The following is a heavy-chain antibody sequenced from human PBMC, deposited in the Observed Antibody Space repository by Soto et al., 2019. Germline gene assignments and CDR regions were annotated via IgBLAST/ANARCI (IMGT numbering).Heavy chain of an antibody. Sequence: GGSLRLSCAASGFTVSSNYMSWVRQAPGKGLEWVKVIYSGGSTYYADSVKGRFTISRDNSKNTLYLQMNRLRAEDTAVYFCARDKGLPMTGTVYYYGMDVWGQGTTVTVSS. V-gene: IGHV3-53*01. J-gene: IGHJ6*02. CDR3: ARDKGLPMTGTVYYYGMDV. CDR2: IYSGGST. D-gene: IGHD6-19*01. CDR1: GFTVSSNY.